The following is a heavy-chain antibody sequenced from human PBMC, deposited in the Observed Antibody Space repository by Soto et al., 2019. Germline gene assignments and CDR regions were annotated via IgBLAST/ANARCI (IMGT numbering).Heavy chain of an antibody. CDR1: GCSISSSSYY. Sequence: PSETLSLTCTVSGCSISSSSYYWGWIRQPPGKGLEWIGSIYYSGSTYYNPSLKSRVTISVDTSKNQFSLKLSSVTAADTAVYYCARGFWSGSSSDYWGQGTLVTVSS. CDR3: ARGFWSGSSSDY. V-gene: IGHV4-39*01. J-gene: IGHJ4*02. CDR2: IYYSGST. D-gene: IGHD3-3*01.